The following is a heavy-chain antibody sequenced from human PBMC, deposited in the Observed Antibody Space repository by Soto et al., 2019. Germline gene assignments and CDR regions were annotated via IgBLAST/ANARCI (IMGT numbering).Heavy chain of an antibody. CDR1: GGSFSGYY. Sequence: SETLSLTCAVYGGSFSGYYWSWIRQPPGKGLEWIGEINHSGSTNYNPSLKSRVTISVDTSKNQFSLKLSSVTAADTAVYYCARVESSSLQYYFDYWGQGTLVTVSS. CDR3: ARVESSSLQYYFDY. D-gene: IGHD6-13*01. CDR2: INHSGST. J-gene: IGHJ4*02. V-gene: IGHV4-34*01.